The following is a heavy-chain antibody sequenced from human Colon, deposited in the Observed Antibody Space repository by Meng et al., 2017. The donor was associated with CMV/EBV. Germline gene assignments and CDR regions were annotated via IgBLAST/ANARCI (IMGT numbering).Heavy chain of an antibody. J-gene: IGHJ4*02. Sequence: QLQLPESGPGLVKPSETLSLTCTVSGGSISRSSYYWGWIRQPPGKGLEWIGSIYYSGSTYYNPSLKSRVTISVDTSKNQFSLKLSSVTAADTAVYYCARAAAAGEYYFDYWGQGTLVTVSS. CDR3: ARAAAAGEYYFDY. D-gene: IGHD6-13*01. CDR1: GGSISRSSYY. V-gene: IGHV4-39*07. CDR2: IYYSGST.